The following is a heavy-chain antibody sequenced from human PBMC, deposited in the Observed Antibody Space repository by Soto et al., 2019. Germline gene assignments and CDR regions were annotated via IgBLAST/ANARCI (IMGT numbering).Heavy chain of an antibody. CDR2: IHPGDSDT. Sequence: GESLKISCQASGYTFATYWIGWVRQMPGKGLEWMGIIHPGDSDTKYSPSFKGQVTISADMSISTAYLQWSILKASDTAMYYCGRRGGYYYGLEVWGQGNTVTVSS. CDR1: GYTFATYW. CDR3: GRRGGYYYGLEV. V-gene: IGHV5-51*03. D-gene: IGHD3-3*01. J-gene: IGHJ6*01.